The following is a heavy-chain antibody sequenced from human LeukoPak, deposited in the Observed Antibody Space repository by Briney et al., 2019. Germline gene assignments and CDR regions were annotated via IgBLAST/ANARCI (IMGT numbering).Heavy chain of an antibody. CDR1: GGSISSYY. CDR2: SYTSGST. CDR3: ARDSPDRSIVGATGRAFDI. Sequence: SETLSLTCTVSGGSISSYYWSWIRQPAGKGLEWIGRSYTSGSTNYNPSLKSRVTMSVDTSKNQFSLNLTSVTAADTAVYYCARDSPDRSIVGATGRAFDIWGQGTVVTVSS. D-gene: IGHD1-26*01. J-gene: IGHJ3*02. V-gene: IGHV4-4*07.